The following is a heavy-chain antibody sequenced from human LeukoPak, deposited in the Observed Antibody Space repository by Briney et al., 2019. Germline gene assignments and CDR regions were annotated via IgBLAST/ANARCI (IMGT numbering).Heavy chain of an antibody. Sequence: GGSLRLSCAASGFXFSSYEMNWVRLAPGKGLEWVSYISSSGSTKYYADSVKGRFTISRDNAKNSLYLQMSSLRAEDTAVYYCARAPYSAYVAYWGQGTLVTVSS. J-gene: IGHJ4*02. V-gene: IGHV3-48*03. CDR1: GFXFSSYE. CDR3: ARAPYSAYVAY. D-gene: IGHD5-12*01. CDR2: ISSSGSTK.